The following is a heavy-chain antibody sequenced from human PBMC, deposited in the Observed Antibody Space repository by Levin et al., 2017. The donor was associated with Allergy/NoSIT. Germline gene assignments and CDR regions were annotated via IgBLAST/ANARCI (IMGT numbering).Heavy chain of an antibody. Sequence: GESLKISCKGSGYSITSYWIGWVRQMPGKGLEWMGIIFPGDSDTRYSPSFQGQVTISADKSINTAYLQWSGLKASDTAIYYCAGAYRPGDGAYFDYWGQGALVTVSS. CDR3: AGAYRPGDGAYFDY. CDR2: IFPGDSDT. V-gene: IGHV5-51*01. CDR1: GYSITSYW. D-gene: IGHD3-16*01. J-gene: IGHJ4*02.